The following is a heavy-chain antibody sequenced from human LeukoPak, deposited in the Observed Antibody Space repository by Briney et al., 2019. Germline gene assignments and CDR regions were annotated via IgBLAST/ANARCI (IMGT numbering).Heavy chain of an antibody. CDR1: GFTFISCA. CDR3: AKKYGSYWDNYFDY. V-gene: IGHV3-23*01. J-gene: IGHJ4*02. D-gene: IGHD1-26*01. CDR2: ITGSGNST. Sequence: GGSLRLSCAASGFTFISCAMSWVRQAPGKGLEWVSAITGSGNSTFYADSVKGRFTISRDNSKNTLYLQMNSLRAEDTAVYYCAKKYGSYWDNYFDYWGQGTLVTVSS.